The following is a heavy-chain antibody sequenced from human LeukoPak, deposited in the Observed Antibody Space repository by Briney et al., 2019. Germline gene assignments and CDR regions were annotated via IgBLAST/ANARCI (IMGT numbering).Heavy chain of an antibody. CDR3: ARTPTISTRLWEGYCWLDP. CDR2: ISGYKGET. Sequence: AAVTVSCMASGYTYDRFDNNWVRQAPGRGLEGVGWISGYKGETNYAQKFQGRVTMTTDTSTSTVSIELRSLTPDDTAVYFCARTPTISTRLWEGYCWLDPWGQGTLVIVSS. D-gene: IGHD1-26*01. J-gene: IGHJ5*02. V-gene: IGHV1-18*01. CDR1: GYTYDRFD.